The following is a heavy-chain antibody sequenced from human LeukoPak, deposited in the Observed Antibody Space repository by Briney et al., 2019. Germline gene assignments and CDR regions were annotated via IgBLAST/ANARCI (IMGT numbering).Heavy chain of an antibody. D-gene: IGHD6-19*01. CDR2: IIPIFGTA. CDR1: GGTFSSYA. Sequence: SVKVSCKASGGTFSSYAISWVRQAPGQGLEWMGGIIPIFGTANYAQKFQGRVTITADESTSTAYMELSSLRSEDTAVYYCARDGAVAGYLDYWGQGTLVTVSS. J-gene: IGHJ4*02. CDR3: ARDGAVAGYLDY. V-gene: IGHV1-69*01.